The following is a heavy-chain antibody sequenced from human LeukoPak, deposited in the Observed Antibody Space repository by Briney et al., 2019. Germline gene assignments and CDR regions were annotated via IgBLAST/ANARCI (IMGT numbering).Heavy chain of an antibody. CDR2: ISYDGSNK. CDR1: GFTFSSYG. CDR3: AKDISRGSGWFSCPDY. Sequence: GGSLRLSCAASGFTFSSYGMHWVRQAPGKGLEWVAVISYDGSNKYYADSVKGRFTISRDNSRNTLYLQMNSLRAEDTAVYYCAKDISRGSGWFSCPDYWGQGTLVTVSS. D-gene: IGHD6-19*01. J-gene: IGHJ4*02. V-gene: IGHV3-30*18.